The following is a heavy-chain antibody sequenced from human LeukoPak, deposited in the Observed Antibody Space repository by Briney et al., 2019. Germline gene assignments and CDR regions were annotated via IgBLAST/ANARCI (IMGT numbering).Heavy chain of an antibody. CDR3: ARATRGYIRSDY. J-gene: IGHJ4*02. CDR2: IYHSGST. D-gene: IGHD5-18*01. CDR1: GYSISSAYY. Sequence: SETLSLTCTVSGYSISSAYYWGWIRQPPGKGLEWIGSIYHSGSTYYNPSLESRVAISVDTSKNHISLRLSSVTAADTAVYYCARATRGYIRSDYWGQGTLVTVSS. V-gene: IGHV4-38-2*02.